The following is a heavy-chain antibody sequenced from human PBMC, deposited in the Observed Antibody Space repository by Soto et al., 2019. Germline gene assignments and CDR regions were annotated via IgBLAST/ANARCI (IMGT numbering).Heavy chain of an antibody. CDR2: VFPWTSDT. CDR1: GYTFNSFW. CDR3: VTTRDGTTFFPH. Sequence: PGASLKISCQGSGYTFNSFWIGWVRQMPGEGLEWMGLVFPWTSDTRYSPSFQGHVSISVDRSTGTGYLQWNSLKASDTAMYYCVTTRDGTTFFPHWGQGTPVTVSS. D-gene: IGHD1-7*01. V-gene: IGHV5-51*01. J-gene: IGHJ4*02.